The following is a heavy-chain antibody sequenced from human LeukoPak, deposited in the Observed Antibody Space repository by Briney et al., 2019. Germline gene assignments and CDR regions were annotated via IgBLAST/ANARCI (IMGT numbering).Heavy chain of an antibody. J-gene: IGHJ4*02. CDR2: FDPQDGQT. Sequence: ASVKVSRKVSGYILSELSIHWVRQAPGKGLEWMGGFDPQDGQTSYAQKFRGRVTMTEDTSTDTAYMEVSSLRSDDTAVYYCATITVTARGEIDYWGQGTLVIVSS. CDR1: GYILSELS. D-gene: IGHD4-17*01. CDR3: ATITVTARGEIDY. V-gene: IGHV1-24*01.